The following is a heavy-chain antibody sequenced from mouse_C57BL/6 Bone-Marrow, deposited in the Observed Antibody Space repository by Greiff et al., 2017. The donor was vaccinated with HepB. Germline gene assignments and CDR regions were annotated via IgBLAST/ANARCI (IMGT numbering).Heavy chain of an antibody. V-gene: IGHV5-6*02. CDR2: ISSGGSYT. CDR1: GFTFSSYG. J-gene: IGHJ1*03. CDR3: ARRGYGSGHWYFDV. Sequence: EVKLQESGGDLVKPGGSLKLSCAASGFTFSSYGMSWVRQTPDKRLEWVATISSGGSYTYYPDSVKGRFTISRDNAKNTLYLQMSSLKSEDTAMYYCARRGYGSGHWYFDVWGTGTTVTVSS. D-gene: IGHD1-1*01.